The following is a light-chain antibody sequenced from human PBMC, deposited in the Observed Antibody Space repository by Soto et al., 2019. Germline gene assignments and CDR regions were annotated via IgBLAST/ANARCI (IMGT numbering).Light chain of an antibody. V-gene: IGLV2-14*01. CDR2: EVS. Sequence: QSVLTQPASVSGSPGQSITISCTGTNSDVGGHNYVSWYQQHPGKAPKLIIYEVSNRPSGVSNRFSGSKSGNTASLTISGLQAEDESDYYCSSYTSSSTLYVFGTGTKVTVL. CDR3: SSYTSSSTLYV. CDR1: NSDVGGHNY. J-gene: IGLJ1*01.